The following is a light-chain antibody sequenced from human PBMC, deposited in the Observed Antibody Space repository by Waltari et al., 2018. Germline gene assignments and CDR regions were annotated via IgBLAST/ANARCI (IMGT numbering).Light chain of an antibody. CDR1: QSVLYSSNNKTY. Sequence: DIVMTQSPDSLAVSLGERATINCKSRQSVLYSSNNKTYLPWYQQKPGQPPKLLIYWASTRESGVPDRFSGSGSGTDFPLTISSLQAEDVAVYYCQQYYSAPQTFGQGTKVEIK. CDR3: QQYYSAPQT. V-gene: IGKV4-1*01. J-gene: IGKJ1*01. CDR2: WAS.